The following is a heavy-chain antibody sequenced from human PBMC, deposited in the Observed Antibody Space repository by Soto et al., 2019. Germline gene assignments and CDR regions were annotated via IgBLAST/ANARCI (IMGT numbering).Heavy chain of an antibody. D-gene: IGHD5-18*01. Sequence: ASVKVSCKASGYTFTNYGVSWVRQAPGQGLEWMGWIGGYKGNTNYAQKLQGRVTLTTDTSTSTAYMELRSLISDDTAVYYCAPHTLDTGMPSGYWGQGTLVTVPQ. J-gene: IGHJ4*02. CDR1: GYTFTNYG. CDR2: IGGYKGNT. V-gene: IGHV1-18*01. CDR3: APHTLDTGMPSGY.